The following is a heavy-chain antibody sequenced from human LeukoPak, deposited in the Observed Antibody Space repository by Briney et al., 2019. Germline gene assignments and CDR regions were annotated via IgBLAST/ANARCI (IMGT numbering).Heavy chain of an antibody. J-gene: IGHJ6*02. CDR3: ARHKYKYYYGMDV. V-gene: IGHV4-39*07. CDR1: GGSISSSGYY. CDR2: IYYSGST. D-gene: IGHD1-14*01. Sequence: KPSETLSLTCIVSGGSISSSGYYWGWIRQPPGKGLEWIGSIYYSGSTYYNPSLKSRVTISVDTSKNQFSLKLSSVTAADTAVYYCARHKYKYYYGMDVWGQGTTVTVSS.